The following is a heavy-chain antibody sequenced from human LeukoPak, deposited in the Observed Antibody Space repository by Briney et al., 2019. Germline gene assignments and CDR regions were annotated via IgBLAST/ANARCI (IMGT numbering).Heavy chain of an antibody. CDR3: AKITKLWLVWVEAFDI. V-gene: IGHV3-23*01. J-gene: IGHJ3*02. CDR2: ISGSGGST. D-gene: IGHD6-19*01. CDR1: GFTFSSYA. Sequence: PGGSLRLSCSASGFTFSSYAMSWVRQAPGKGLEWVSAISGSGGSTYYADSVKGRFTISRDNSKNTLYLQMNSLRAEDTAVYYCAKITKLWLVWVEAFDIWGQGTMVTVSS.